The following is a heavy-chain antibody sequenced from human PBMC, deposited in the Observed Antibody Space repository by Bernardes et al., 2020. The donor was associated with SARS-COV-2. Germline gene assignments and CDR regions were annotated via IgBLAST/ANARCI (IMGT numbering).Heavy chain of an antibody. J-gene: IGHJ4*02. V-gene: IGHV3-74*01. CDR2: IDDAATTR. CDR3: ARGGNYYLDY. Sequence: LRLSCAASGFSFSTSWMHWVRQAPGKGLVWVSRIDDAATTRNYADAVKGRFTVSRDNAKNTLYLQMDSLTDEDAAFYYCARGGNYYLDYWGQGTLVTVSS. CDR1: GFSFSTSW. D-gene: IGHD1-26*01.